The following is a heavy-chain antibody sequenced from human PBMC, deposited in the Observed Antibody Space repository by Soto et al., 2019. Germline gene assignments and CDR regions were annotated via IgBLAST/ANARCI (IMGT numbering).Heavy chain of an antibody. CDR2: IYYSGST. V-gene: IGHV4-30-4*01. D-gene: IGHD3-22*01. CDR3: ARVMYYYDSSGYYYPPLFDY. CDR1: GGSISSGDYY. J-gene: IGHJ4*02. Sequence: SETLSLTCTVSGGSISSGDYYWIWIRHPPGKGLEWIGYIYYSGSTYYNPSLKSRVTISVDTSKNQFSLKLSSVTAADTAVYYCARVMYYYDSSGYYYPPLFDYWGQGTLVTVSS.